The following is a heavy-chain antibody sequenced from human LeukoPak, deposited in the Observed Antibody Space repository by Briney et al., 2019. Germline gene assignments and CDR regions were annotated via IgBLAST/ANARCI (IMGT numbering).Heavy chain of an antibody. CDR1: GGSISSGSYY. CDR3: ARVAVAGMVDY. Sequence: SETLSLTCTVSGGSISSGSYYWRWIRQPAGKGLEWIGRIYTSGSTNYNPSLKSRVTISVDTSKNQFSLKLSSVTAADTAVYYCARVAVAGMVDYWGQGTLVTVSS. J-gene: IGHJ4*02. CDR2: IYTSGST. V-gene: IGHV4-61*02. D-gene: IGHD6-19*01.